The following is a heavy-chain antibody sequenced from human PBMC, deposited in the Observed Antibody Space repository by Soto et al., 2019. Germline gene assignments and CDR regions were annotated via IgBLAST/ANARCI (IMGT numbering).Heavy chain of an antibody. CDR3: AREKAERATKMPPFGY. CDR1: GYTFISYG. Sequence: ASVKVSCKASGYTFISYGISWVRQAPGQGLEWMGWISAYNDYTNYAQKLQGRVTMTTDTSTSTAYMELRSLRSDDTAVYYCAREKAERATKMPPFGYGGGGPLVTVSS. CDR2: ISAYNDYT. J-gene: IGHJ4*02. V-gene: IGHV1-18*01. D-gene: IGHD5-12*01.